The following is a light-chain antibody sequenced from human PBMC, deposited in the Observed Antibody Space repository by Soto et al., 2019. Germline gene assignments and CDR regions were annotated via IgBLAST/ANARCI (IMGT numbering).Light chain of an antibody. Sequence: DIQMTQSPSSLSASVGDRVTITCRASQGINTYLAWYQQKPGKVPKLLIYAASTLQSGVPSRFSGSGSGTDFTLTIISLQPEDLATYYCQEYETAPLTFGGGTKVEIK. CDR3: QEYETAPLT. V-gene: IGKV1-27*01. J-gene: IGKJ4*02. CDR1: QGINTY. CDR2: AAS.